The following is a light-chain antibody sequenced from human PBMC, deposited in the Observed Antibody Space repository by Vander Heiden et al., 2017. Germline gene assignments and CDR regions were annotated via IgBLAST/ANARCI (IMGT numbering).Light chain of an antibody. CDR1: NIGSKN. CDR2: RDS. J-gene: IGLJ2*01. CDR3: QVGDSSNVV. V-gene: IGLV3-9*01. Sequence: SYELTQPLSVSVALGQTARMNCGGNNIGSKNVHWYQQKPGLAPMVVIYRDSDRPAGSPERFSGSNSGNTATLTISRAQAGDEADYYCQVGDSSNVVFGGGTKLTVL.